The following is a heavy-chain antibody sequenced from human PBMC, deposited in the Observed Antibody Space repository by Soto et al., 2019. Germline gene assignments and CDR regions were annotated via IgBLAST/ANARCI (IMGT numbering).Heavy chain of an antibody. Sequence: QTGGSLRLSXTASGFTFGDYAMSWVRQAPGKGLEWVGFIRSKAYGGTTEYAASVKGRFTISRDDSKSIAYLQMNSLKAEDTAVYYCTREGITKIFGVVIVLAGYFDYWGQGTLVTVSS. J-gene: IGHJ4*02. CDR3: TREGITKIFGVVIVLAGYFDY. V-gene: IGHV3-49*04. CDR1: GFTFGDYA. CDR2: IRSKAYGGTT. D-gene: IGHD3-3*01.